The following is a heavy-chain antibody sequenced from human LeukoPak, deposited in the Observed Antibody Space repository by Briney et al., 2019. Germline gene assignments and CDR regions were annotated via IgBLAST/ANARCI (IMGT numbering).Heavy chain of an antibody. Sequence: PGGSLRLSCAASGFTFSSYAMSWVRQAPGKGLEWVSGISGSGGTIYYADSVKGRFTISRDNSKNTLYLQMNSLRAEDTAVYYCARAVTSTEGYWGQGTLVTVSS. J-gene: IGHJ4*02. CDR1: GFTFSSYA. CDR2: ISGSGGTI. CDR3: ARAVTSTEGY. V-gene: IGHV3-23*01.